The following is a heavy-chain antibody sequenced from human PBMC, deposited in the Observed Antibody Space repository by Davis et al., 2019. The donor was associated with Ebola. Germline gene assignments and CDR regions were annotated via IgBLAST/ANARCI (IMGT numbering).Heavy chain of an antibody. D-gene: IGHD6-19*01. CDR1: GYTFTSYA. J-gene: IGHJ4*02. V-gene: IGHV1-3*01. CDR3: ATDRVYSSGYDY. Sequence: ASVKVSCKASGYTFTSYAMHWVRQAPGQRLEWMGWINAGNGNTKYSQKFQGRVTITRDTSASTAYMELSSLSTEDTAVYYCATDRVYSSGYDYWGQGTLVTVSA. CDR2: INAGNGNT.